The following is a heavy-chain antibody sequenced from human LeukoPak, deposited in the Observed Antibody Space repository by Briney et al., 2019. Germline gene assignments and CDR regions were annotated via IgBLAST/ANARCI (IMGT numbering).Heavy chain of an antibody. D-gene: IGHD1-20*01. Sequence: PSETLSLTCTVSGDSINSGGYYWSWIRQPPGKGLEWIGYIYHSGSTYYNPSLKSRVTISVDRSKNQFSLKLSSVTAADTAVYYCARGGELTGRRYFDYWGQGTLVTVSS. J-gene: IGHJ4*02. V-gene: IGHV4-30-2*01. CDR2: IYHSGST. CDR3: ARGGELTGRRYFDY. CDR1: GDSINSGGYY.